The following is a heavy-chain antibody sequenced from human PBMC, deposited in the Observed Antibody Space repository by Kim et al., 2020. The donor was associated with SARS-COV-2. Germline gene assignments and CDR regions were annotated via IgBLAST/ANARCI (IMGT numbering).Heavy chain of an antibody. D-gene: IGHD3-10*01. CDR3: VKDLGWELYYDY. J-gene: IGHJ4*02. CDR1: GFTFNNYA. Sequence: GGSLRLSCSASGFTFNNYAMHWVRQAPGKGLEYVSAISSNGGSTYYADSVKGRFIISRDNSKNTLYLQMSSLRTEDTAVYYCVKDLGWELYYDYWGQGTLVTVSS. CDR2: ISSNGGST. V-gene: IGHV3-64D*06.